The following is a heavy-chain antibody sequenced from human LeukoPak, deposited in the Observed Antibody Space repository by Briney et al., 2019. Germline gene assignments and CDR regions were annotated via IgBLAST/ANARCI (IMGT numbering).Heavy chain of an antibody. D-gene: IGHD3-10*01. J-gene: IGHJ6*02. V-gene: IGHV4-30-4*01. CDR3: ARSYYYGSGSYNYYYYYGMDV. CDR1: GGSISSGDYY. CDR2: IYYSGST. Sequence: SQTLSLTCTVSGGSISSGDYYWSWIRQPPGKGREWIGYIYYSGSTYYNPSHKSRVTISVDTSKNQFSLKLSSVTAADTAVYYCARSYYYGSGSYNYYYYYGMDVWGQGTTVTVSS.